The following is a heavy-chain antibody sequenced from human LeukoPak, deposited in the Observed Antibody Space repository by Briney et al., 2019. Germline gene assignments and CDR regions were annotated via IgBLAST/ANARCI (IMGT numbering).Heavy chain of an antibody. CDR2: IYSTGTT. D-gene: IGHD2-2*01. J-gene: IGHJ6*03. Sequence: SGTLSLTCTVSGGSISGYFWSWIRQLPGKGPEWIGYIYSTGTTNYSPSLSSRVTISVDTSKNQLSLNLRFVTATDTAVYHCARHNPPPTGFCSGTSCFMSGSQYFYMDVWGKGTSVTVS. CDR3: ARHNPPPTGFCSGTSCFMSGSQYFYMDV. V-gene: IGHV4-4*09. CDR1: GGSISGYF.